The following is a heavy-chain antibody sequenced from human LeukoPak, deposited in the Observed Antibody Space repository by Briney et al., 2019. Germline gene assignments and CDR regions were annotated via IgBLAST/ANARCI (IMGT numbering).Heavy chain of an antibody. D-gene: IGHD6-19*01. CDR2: ISYDGSNK. V-gene: IGHV3-30-3*01. CDR3: ARQPYREQWLVSYFDY. CDR1: GFTFSSFA. Sequence: GGSLRLSCAASGFTFSSFAMSWVRQAPGKGLEWVAVISYDGSNKYYADSVKGRFTISRDNSKNTLYLQMNSLRAEDTAVYYCARQPYREQWLVSYFDYWGQGTLVTVSS. J-gene: IGHJ4*02.